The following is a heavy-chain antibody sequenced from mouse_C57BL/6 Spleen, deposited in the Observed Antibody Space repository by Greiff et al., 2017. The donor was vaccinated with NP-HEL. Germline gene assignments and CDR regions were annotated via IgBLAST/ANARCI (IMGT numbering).Heavy chain of an antibody. CDR3: ARRYYSNYVGYFDV. Sequence: QVQLKQPGAELVKPGASVKLSCKASGYTFTSYWMHWVKQRPGQGLEWIGMIHPNSGSTNYNEKFKSKATLTVDKSSSTAYMQLSSLTSEDSAVYYCARRYYSNYVGYFDVWGTGTTVTVSS. CDR1: GYTFTSYW. V-gene: IGHV1-64*01. D-gene: IGHD2-5*01. CDR2: IHPNSGST. J-gene: IGHJ1*03.